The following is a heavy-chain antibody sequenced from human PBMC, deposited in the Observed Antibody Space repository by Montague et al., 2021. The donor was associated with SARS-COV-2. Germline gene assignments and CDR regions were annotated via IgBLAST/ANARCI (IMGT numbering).Heavy chain of an antibody. D-gene: IGHD3-22*01. Sequence: SETLSLTCTVSGGSISSSSYYWGWIRQPPGKGLEWIGSIYYSVSTYYNPSLKSRVTISVDTSKNQFSLKLSSVTAADTAVYYCARFPTSYYYDSKAAPATPDAFDIWGQGTMVTVSS. CDR2: IYYSVST. V-gene: IGHV4-39*01. J-gene: IGHJ3*02. CDR1: GGSISSSSYY. CDR3: ARFPTSYYYDSKAAPATPDAFDI.